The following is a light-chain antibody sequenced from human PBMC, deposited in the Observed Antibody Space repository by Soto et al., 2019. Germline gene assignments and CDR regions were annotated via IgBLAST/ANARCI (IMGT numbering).Light chain of an antibody. V-gene: IGKV3-15*01. CDR3: HQYNYWPPET. J-gene: IGKJ1*01. CDR1: QSVSTD. Sequence: EIVMTQSPATLSVSLGERATLSCMASQSVSTDLAWYQQKPGQAPRLLIFGASTRATGIPARFSGSGSGTEFILTISSLQSEDSAVYYCHQYNYWPPETFGQGTKVDIK. CDR2: GAS.